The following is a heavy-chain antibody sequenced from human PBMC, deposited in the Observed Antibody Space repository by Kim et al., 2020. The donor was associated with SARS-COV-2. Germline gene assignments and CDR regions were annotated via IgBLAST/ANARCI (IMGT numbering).Heavy chain of an antibody. CDR3: ARHKVGAPYDAFDI. Sequence: GESLKISCKGSGYNFTSYWISWVRQMPGKGLEWMGRIDPSDSYTNYSPSFQGHVTISADKSISTAYLQWSSLKASDTAMYYCARHKVGAPYDAFDIWGQGTMVTVSS. CDR2: IDPSDSYT. J-gene: IGHJ3*02. CDR1: GYNFTSYW. V-gene: IGHV5-10-1*01. D-gene: IGHD1-26*01.